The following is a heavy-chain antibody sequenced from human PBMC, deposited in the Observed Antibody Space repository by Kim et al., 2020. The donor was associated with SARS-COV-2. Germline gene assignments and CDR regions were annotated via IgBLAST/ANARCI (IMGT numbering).Heavy chain of an antibody. D-gene: IGHD6-13*01. CDR2: ISSSSSYI. V-gene: IGHV3-21*01. CDR3: ARDQGHSSRGEWLTYYYYYGMDV. CDR1: GFTFSSYS. J-gene: IGHJ6*02. Sequence: GGSLRLSCAASGFTFSSYSMNWVRQAPGKGLEWVSSISSSSSYIYYADSVKGRFTISRDNAKNSLYLQMNSLRAEDTAVYYCARDQGHSSRGEWLTYYYYYGMDVWGQGTTVTVSS.